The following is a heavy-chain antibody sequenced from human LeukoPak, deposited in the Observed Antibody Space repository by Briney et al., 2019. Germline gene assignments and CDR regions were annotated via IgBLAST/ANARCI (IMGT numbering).Heavy chain of an antibody. CDR1: GGFISSYY. Sequence: SETLSLTCTVSGGFISSYYWSWIRQPPGKGLEWIGYIYYSGSTNYNPSLKSRVTISVDTSKNQFSLKLSSVTAADTAVYYCARVGGDQWLVYSYFDYWGQGTLVTVSS. J-gene: IGHJ4*02. V-gene: IGHV4-59*01. D-gene: IGHD6-19*01. CDR2: IYYSGST. CDR3: ARVGGDQWLVYSYFDY.